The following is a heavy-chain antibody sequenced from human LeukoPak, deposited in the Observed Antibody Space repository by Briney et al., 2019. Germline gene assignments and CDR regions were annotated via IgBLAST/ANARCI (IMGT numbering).Heavy chain of an antibody. Sequence: SQTLSLTCTVSGGSISSGSYYWSWIRQPAGKGLEWIGRIYTSGSTTYNLSLKSRVTISVDTSKNQFSLKLSSVSAADTAVYYCARDNYYDTSGYFDYWGQGTLVTVSS. D-gene: IGHD3-22*01. J-gene: IGHJ4*02. CDR1: GGSISSGSYY. CDR2: IYTSGST. CDR3: ARDNYYDTSGYFDY. V-gene: IGHV4-61*02.